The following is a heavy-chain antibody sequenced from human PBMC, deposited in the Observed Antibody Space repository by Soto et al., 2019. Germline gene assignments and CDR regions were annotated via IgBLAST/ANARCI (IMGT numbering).Heavy chain of an antibody. V-gene: IGHV4-34*02. J-gene: IGHJ6*04. CDR3: ASARGRAESAPSGMDL. CDR1: GGSFIEYY. CDR2: VNQSGTS. Sequence: QVQLQQWGTGLLKPSETLSVTCALYGGSFIEYYWNWVRQTPGKGLEWIGEVNQSGTSNYNPSLKNRVTMSVDASKKQFSLRLTSVTAADTGIYYCASARGRAESAPSGMDLWGKGTTVIVSS. D-gene: IGHD6-6*01.